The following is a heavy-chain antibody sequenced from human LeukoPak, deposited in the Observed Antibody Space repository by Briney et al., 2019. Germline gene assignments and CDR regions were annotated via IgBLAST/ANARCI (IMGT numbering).Heavy chain of an antibody. V-gene: IGHV4-39*01. D-gene: IGHD6-13*01. CDR1: GGSISSSSYY. CDR3: ARHRNTWGIAAAGTVYDAFDI. CDR2: IYYSGST. Sequence: SETLSLTCTVSGGSISSSSYYWGWIRQPPGKGLEWIGSIYYSGSTYYNPSLKSRVTISVDTSKNQFSLKLSSVTAADTAVYYCARHRNTWGIAAAGTVYDAFDIWGQGTMVTVSS. J-gene: IGHJ3*02.